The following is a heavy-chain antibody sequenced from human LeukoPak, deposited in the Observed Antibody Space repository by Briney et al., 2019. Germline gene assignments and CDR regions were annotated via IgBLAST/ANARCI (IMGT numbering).Heavy chain of an antibody. Sequence: SETLPLTCTVSGGSFSSISYYWGWIRQPPGKGLEWIGSTYYSGSTYYNPSLESRVTISVDTSKNQFSLKLSSVTAADTAVYYCASAGSDSVDYGGQGTLVTVSS. CDR2: TYYSGST. D-gene: IGHD1-26*01. V-gene: IGHV4-39*01. CDR1: GGSFSSISYY. CDR3: ASAGSDSVDY. J-gene: IGHJ4*02.